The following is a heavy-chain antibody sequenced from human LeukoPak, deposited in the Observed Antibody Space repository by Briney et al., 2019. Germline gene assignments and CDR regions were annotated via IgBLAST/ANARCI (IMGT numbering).Heavy chain of an antibody. J-gene: IGHJ4*02. Sequence: TGGSLRLSCAASGFTFSNYGMHWVRQAPGKGLEWVAVIWYDGSNKYHADSVKGRFTISRDNSKNTLYLQMNSLRAEDTAVYYCARCRGYDSGAYNYAFSDYWGQGTLVTVSS. D-gene: IGHD3-22*01. V-gene: IGHV3-33*01. CDR1: GFTFSNYG. CDR2: IWYDGSNK. CDR3: ARCRGYDSGAYNYAFSDY.